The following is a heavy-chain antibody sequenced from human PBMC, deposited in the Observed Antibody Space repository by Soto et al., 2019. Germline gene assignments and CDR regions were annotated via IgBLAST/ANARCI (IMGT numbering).Heavy chain of an antibody. J-gene: IGHJ4*02. V-gene: IGHV4-34*01. CDR3: ARVGVWSGLDY. CDR2: INHSGST. CDR1: GGSFSGYY. Sequence: AETLSLTCAVYGGSFSGYYCIWIRQPPGKGLEWIGEINHSGSTNYNPSLKSRVTISVDTSKNQFSLKLSSVTAADTAVYYCARVGVWSGLDYWGQGTLVTVSS. D-gene: IGHD3-10*01.